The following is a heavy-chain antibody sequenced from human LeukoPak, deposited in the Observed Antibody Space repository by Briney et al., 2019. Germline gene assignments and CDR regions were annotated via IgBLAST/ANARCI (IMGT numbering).Heavy chain of an antibody. J-gene: IGHJ4*02. CDR1: AYSISSGYY. D-gene: IGHD1-20*01. CDR3: ARLIIVTGSRFDY. Sequence: SETLSLTCAVSAYSISSGYYWGWIRQPPGKGLEWIGSIYHSGSTYYNPSLKSRVTISVDTSKNQFTLKLSSVTAADTAVYYCARLIIVTGSRFDYWGQGTLVTVSS. V-gene: IGHV4-38-2*01. CDR2: IYHSGST.